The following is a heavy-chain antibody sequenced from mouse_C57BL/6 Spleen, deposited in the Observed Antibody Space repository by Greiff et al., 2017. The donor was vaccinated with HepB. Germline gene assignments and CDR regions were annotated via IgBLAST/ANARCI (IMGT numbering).Heavy chain of an antibody. D-gene: IGHD2-3*01. Sequence: EVKLQESGPGLVKPSQSLSLTCSVTGYSITSGYYWNWMRQFPGNKLEWMGYISYDGSNNYNPSLKNRISITRDTSKNQFFLKLNSVTTEDTATYYCAGDGYYSYYYAMDYWGQGTSVTVSS. J-gene: IGHJ4*01. CDR1: GYSITSGYY. V-gene: IGHV3-6*01. CDR2: ISYDGSN. CDR3: AGDGYYSYYYAMDY.